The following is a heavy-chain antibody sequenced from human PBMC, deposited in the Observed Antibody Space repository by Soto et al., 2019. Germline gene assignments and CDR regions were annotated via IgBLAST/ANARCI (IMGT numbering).Heavy chain of an antibody. Sequence: EVQLVESGGDLVQPGGALKLSCAASGFSISGSAIHWVRQASGKGLEWVARIRDKTNGYATGYAASVQGRFTISRDDSKNTALLQMNSTKTEETAVYYCTRLDAPGDRALDIWGQGTMVTVSS. V-gene: IGHV3-73*01. J-gene: IGHJ3*02. CDR2: IRDKTNGYAT. CDR3: TRLDAPGDRALDI. CDR1: GFSISGSA.